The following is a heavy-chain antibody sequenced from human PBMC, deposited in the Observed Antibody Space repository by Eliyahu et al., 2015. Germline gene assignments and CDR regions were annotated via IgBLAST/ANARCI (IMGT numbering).Heavy chain of an antibody. CDR3: ARSAEERAFEI. V-gene: IGHV3-11*06. CDR1: GXLFRDLY. D-gene: IGHD5-24*01. CDR2: IDSSSNDI. Sequence: QVQLVASXGGLVKPGGSLXLSXAAAGXLFRDLYINWIRQAPGKGLEWVSDIDSSSNDIDYADSVKGRFTISRDNARNSVYLQMSSLRVEDTAVYYCARSAEERAFEIWGQGTMVTVSA. J-gene: IGHJ3*02.